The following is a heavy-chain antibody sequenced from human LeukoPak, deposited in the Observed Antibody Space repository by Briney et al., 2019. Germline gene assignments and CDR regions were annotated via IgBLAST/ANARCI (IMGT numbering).Heavy chain of an antibody. D-gene: IGHD6-19*01. CDR3: ARYGNGAWLAHYSFDI. CDR2: INQDGREK. Sequence: PSGTLSLTCAVSGGSISSSNWWSWVRQAPGKGLEWVANINQDGREKYFVDSVKGRFAISRDNAMNSLYLQMNSLRAEDTAVYYYARYGNGAWLAHYSFDIWGQGTMVTVSS. CDR1: GGSISSSNW. V-gene: IGHV3-7*01. J-gene: IGHJ3*02.